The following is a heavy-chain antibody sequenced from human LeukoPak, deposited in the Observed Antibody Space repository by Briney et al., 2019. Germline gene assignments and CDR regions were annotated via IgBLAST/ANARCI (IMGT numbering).Heavy chain of an antibody. V-gene: IGHV3-48*03. D-gene: IGHD5-18*01. CDR3: AREGLGYGDFDY. CDR1: GFSFSSFK. CDR2: ISNRDKDT. Sequence: GGSLRLSCAASGFSFSSFKMTWVRQAPGKGLEWVSYISNRDKDTNYADSVKGRSTISRDNAKNSLYLQMNSLRAEDTAVYYCAREGLGYGDFDYWGQGTLVTVSS. J-gene: IGHJ4*02.